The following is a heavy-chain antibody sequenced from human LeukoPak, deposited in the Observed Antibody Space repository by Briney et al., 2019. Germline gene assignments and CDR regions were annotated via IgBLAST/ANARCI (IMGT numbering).Heavy chain of an antibody. D-gene: IGHD1-26*01. CDR1: GGSISSYY. CDR2: IYTSGST. V-gene: IGHV4-4*07. J-gene: IGHJ6*03. CDR3: ARVPTSSNRYYYYYMDV. Sequence: PSETLSLTCTVSGGSISSYYWSWIRQPAGKGLEWIGRIYTSGSTNYNPSLKSRVTISVDKSKNQFSLKLSSVTAADTAVYYCARVPTSSNRYYYYYMDVWGKGTTVTVSS.